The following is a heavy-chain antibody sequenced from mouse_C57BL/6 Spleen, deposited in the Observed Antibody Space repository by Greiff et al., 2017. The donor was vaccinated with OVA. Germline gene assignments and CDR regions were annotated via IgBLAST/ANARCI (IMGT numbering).Heavy chain of an antibody. Sequence: QVHVKQSGAELVKPGASVKISCKASGYAFSSYWMNWVKQRPGKGLEWIGQIYPGDGDTNYNGKFKGKATLTADKSSSTAYMQLSSLTSEDSAVYFCARSPLITTVVDYWGQGTTLTVSS. CDR1: GYAFSSYW. J-gene: IGHJ2*01. V-gene: IGHV1-80*01. CDR2: IYPGDGDT. CDR3: ARSPLITTVVDY. D-gene: IGHD1-1*01.